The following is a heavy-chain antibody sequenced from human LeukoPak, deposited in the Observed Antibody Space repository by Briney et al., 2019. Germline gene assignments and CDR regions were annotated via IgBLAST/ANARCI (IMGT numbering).Heavy chain of an antibody. D-gene: IGHD3-10*01. V-gene: IGHV4-59*08. J-gene: IGHJ4*02. CDR3: ARWGSNMAREKGDH. CDR1: GGSISDYY. Sequence: SETLSLTCTVSGGSISDYYWSWIRQPPGKGLEWIGYIYYSGITNYNPSLKTRVTILVDTSKNQFSLKLSSVTAADTAVYYCARWGSNMAREKGDHWGQGTLVTVSS. CDR2: IYYSGIT.